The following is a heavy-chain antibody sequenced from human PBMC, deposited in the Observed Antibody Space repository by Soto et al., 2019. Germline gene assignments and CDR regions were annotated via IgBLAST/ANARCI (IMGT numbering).Heavy chain of an antibody. CDR3: ARDLILVGSEPLDY. D-gene: IGHD1-26*01. Sequence: GASVKVSCKASGYTFTSYGISWVRQAPGQGLEWMGWISAYNGNTNYAQKLQGRVTMTTDTSTSTAYMELRSLRSDDTAVYYCARDLILVGSEPLDYWGQGTLVTVSS. CDR1: GYTFTSYG. CDR2: ISAYNGNT. V-gene: IGHV1-18*04. J-gene: IGHJ4*02.